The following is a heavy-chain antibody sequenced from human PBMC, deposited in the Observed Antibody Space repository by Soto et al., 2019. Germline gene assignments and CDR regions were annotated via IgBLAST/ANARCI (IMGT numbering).Heavy chain of an antibody. CDR2: IKQDGSEK. CDR3: ARGKQQVVAPAPWDY. Sequence: EVKVVESGGGLVQPGGSLRLSCAASGFTFSSYWLSWVRQAPGKGLEWVASIKQDGSEKYYVDSVKGRFTISRDNAKNSLDLQMNSLRVEDTAVYYCARGKQQVVAPAPWDYWGQGALVTVSS. J-gene: IGHJ4*02. CDR1: GFTFSSYW. D-gene: IGHD6-13*01. V-gene: IGHV3-7*01.